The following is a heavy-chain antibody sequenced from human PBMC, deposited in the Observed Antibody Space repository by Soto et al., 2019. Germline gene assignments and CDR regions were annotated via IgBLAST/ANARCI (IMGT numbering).Heavy chain of an antibody. CDR1: GGSISGYY. CDR3: ARTDSSSWYRFDP. Sequence: PSETLSLTCTVSGGSISGYYWSWIRQPLGKGLEWIGYIYYSGSTNYNPSLKSRVTISVDTSKNQFSLKLSSVTAADTAVYYCARTDSSSWYRFDPWGQGTLVTVSS. J-gene: IGHJ5*02. CDR2: IYYSGST. V-gene: IGHV4-59*01. D-gene: IGHD6-13*01.